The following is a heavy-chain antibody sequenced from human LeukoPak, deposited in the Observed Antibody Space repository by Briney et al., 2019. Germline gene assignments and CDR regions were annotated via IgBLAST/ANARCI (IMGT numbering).Heavy chain of an antibody. CDR2: IYYSGST. J-gene: IGHJ3*02. D-gene: IGHD2-2*01. V-gene: IGHV4-39*01. CDR1: GGSISSRSYY. Sequence: SETLSLTCTVSGGSISSRSYYWGWIRQPPGKGLEWIGSIYYSGSTYYNPSLKSRVTISIDTSKNQFSLKLSSVTAADTAVYYCARLYCSSTSCQYGGNSGGAFDIRGQGTMVTVSS. CDR3: ARLYCSSTSCQYGGNSGGAFDI.